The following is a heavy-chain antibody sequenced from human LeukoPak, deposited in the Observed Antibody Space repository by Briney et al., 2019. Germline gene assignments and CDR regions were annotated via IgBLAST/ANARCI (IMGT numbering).Heavy chain of an antibody. CDR3: AKKIEIGYYYYGMDV. CDR2: ISGSSGST. Sequence: GGSLRLSCAASGFTFSSYAMSWVRQAPGKGLEWVSAISGSSGSTYYADSVKGRFTISRDNSKNTLYLQMNSLRAEDTAVYYCAKKIEIGYYYYGMDVWGQGTTVTVSS. D-gene: IGHD2-21*01. V-gene: IGHV3-23*01. CDR1: GFTFSSYA. J-gene: IGHJ6*02.